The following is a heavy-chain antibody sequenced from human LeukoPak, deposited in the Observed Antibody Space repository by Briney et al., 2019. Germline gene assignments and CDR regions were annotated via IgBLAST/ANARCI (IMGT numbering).Heavy chain of an antibody. V-gene: IGHV4-38-2*01. CDR1: GHSISSGYY. CDR3: ARVLGGAWFDP. J-gene: IGHJ5*02. Sequence: SETLSLTCAVSGHSISSGYYWGWIRQPPGKGLEWIGSIYHSGSTYYNPSLKSRGTISVDTSKNQFSLKLSSVTAADTAVYYCARVLGGAWFDPWGQGTLVTVSS. CDR2: IYHSGST. D-gene: IGHD2-8*02.